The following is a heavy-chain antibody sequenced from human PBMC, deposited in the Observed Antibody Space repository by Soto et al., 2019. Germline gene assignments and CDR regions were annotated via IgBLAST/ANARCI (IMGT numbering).Heavy chain of an antibody. J-gene: IGHJ5*02. Sequence: QVQLVQSGAEVKKPGASVKVSCKASGYTFTSYGISWVRQAPGQGLEWMGWISAYNGNTNYAQKLQGRVTMTTDTSTSTAYMELRSLRSDDTAVYYCARVGPLYCSSTSCYARWFDPRGQGTLVTVSS. CDR3: ARVGPLYCSSTSCYARWFDP. CDR1: GYTFTSYG. D-gene: IGHD2-2*01. V-gene: IGHV1-18*01. CDR2: ISAYNGNT.